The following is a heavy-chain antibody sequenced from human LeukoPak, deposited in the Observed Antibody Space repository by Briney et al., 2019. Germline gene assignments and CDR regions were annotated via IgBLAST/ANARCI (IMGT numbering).Heavy chain of an antibody. CDR3: ARGRVSSSSWSSTYYYYFYMDV. Sequence: SETLSLTCSVSGDSISMHYWSWIRQPPGKGLEWIGYIDHTGSTNYNPSLTSRVTISRDTSKNHFSLELSSVTAADTAVYFCARGRVSSSSWSSTYYYYFYMDVWGKGTTVTVSS. D-gene: IGHD6-13*01. CDR1: GDSISMHY. J-gene: IGHJ6*03. CDR2: IDHTGST. V-gene: IGHV4-59*11.